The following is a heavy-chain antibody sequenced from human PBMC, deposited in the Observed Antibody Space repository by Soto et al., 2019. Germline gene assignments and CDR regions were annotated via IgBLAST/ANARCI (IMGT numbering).Heavy chain of an antibody. CDR1: GFTFSHYW. Sequence: GGSLRLSCAASGFTFSHYWMSWVRQPPGKGLEWVANIKEDGGQIYYLDSVKGRFTISRDNAKNSMYLQMNSLRAEDTAVYYCARIGYSSSSFDYWGQGTLVTVSS. J-gene: IGHJ4*02. CDR3: ARIGYSSSSFDY. D-gene: IGHD6-6*01. CDR2: IKEDGGQI. V-gene: IGHV3-7*01.